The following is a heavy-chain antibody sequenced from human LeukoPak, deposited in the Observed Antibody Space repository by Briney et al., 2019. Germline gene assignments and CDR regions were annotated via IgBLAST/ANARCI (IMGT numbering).Heavy chain of an antibody. CDR3: ARSSSYDSSGIDY. Sequence: SETLSLTCSASGGSISSYYWSWIRQHAGKGLEWIGRIYTSGSTNYNPSLKSRVTMSVDTSKNQFSLKLSSVTAADTAVYYCARSSSYDSSGIDYWGQGTLVTVSS. D-gene: IGHD3-22*01. CDR2: IYTSGST. J-gene: IGHJ4*02. CDR1: GGSISSYY. V-gene: IGHV4-4*07.